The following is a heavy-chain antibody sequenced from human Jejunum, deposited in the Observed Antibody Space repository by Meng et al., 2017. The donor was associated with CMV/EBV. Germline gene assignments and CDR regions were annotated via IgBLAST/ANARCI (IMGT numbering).Heavy chain of an antibody. Sequence: QVPLQESGPGLVKPSETLSLTCSVSGGSIRTYSWTWIRQPAGKGLEWIGRISSSGSTNYNPSLNSRVTMSVDTSKNHFSLRLSSVTAADTAVYYCARDLPGVGVDYWGQGTLVTVSS. CDR1: GGSIRTYS. CDR2: ISSSGST. CDR3: ARDLPGVGVDY. D-gene: IGHD2-2*01. V-gene: IGHV4-4*07. J-gene: IGHJ4*02.